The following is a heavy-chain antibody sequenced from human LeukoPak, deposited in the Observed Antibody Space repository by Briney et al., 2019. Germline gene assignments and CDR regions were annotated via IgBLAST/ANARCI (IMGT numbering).Heavy chain of an antibody. CDR2: ISDTGSTI. Sequence: GGSLRLSCAASGFTFSSYELNWVRQAPGKGLEWVSYISDTGSTIYYADSVEGRFTISRGNAKNSLYLQMNSLRAEDTAVYYCARVVGALDYWGQGTLVTVSS. CDR3: ARVVGALDY. J-gene: IGHJ4*02. D-gene: IGHD1-26*01. CDR1: GFTFSSYE. V-gene: IGHV3-48*03.